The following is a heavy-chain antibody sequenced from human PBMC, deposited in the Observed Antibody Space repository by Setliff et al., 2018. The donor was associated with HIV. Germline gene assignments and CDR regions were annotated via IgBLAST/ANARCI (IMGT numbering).Heavy chain of an antibody. J-gene: IGHJ3*02. Sequence: ASVMVSCKASGYTFSSYGISWVRQAPGQGLQWVGWISGYNGNTHYAQNVQGRVTMTTDTSTNTAYTDLRSLRSDDTAVYYCTKDGLAAGARAFDIWGQGTMVTVSS. D-gene: IGHD6-13*01. CDR2: ISGYNGNT. CDR3: TKDGLAAGARAFDI. CDR1: GYTFSSYG. V-gene: IGHV1-18*01.